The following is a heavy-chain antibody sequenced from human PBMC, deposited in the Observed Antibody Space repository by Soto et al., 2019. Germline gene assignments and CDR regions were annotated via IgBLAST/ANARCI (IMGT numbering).Heavy chain of an antibody. V-gene: IGHV4-31*03. CDR2: IYYSGST. CDR3: ARDSPYDFWSGYSNAFDI. CDR1: GGPISSGGYY. J-gene: IGHJ3*02. D-gene: IGHD3-3*01. Sequence: SETLSLTCTVSGGPISSGGYYWSWIRQHPGKGLEWIGYIYYSGSTYYNLSLKSRVTISLDTSKNQFSLKLSSVTAADTAVYFCARDSPYDFWSGYSNAFDIWGQGTMVTVSS.